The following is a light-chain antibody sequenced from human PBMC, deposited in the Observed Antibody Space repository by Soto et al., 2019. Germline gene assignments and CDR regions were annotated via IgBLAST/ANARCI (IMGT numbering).Light chain of an antibody. J-gene: IGKJ1*01. Sequence: DIQMTQSPSSLSASVGDTITITCRAGQGIRNGLGWYQQKPGKAPKRLIYAASTLHSGVPSRFSGSGSGTEFTLTINSLQPEDCATYFCLQHHTYPVTFGQGTRVEF. CDR1: QGIRNG. CDR2: AAS. CDR3: LQHHTYPVT. V-gene: IGKV1-17*01.